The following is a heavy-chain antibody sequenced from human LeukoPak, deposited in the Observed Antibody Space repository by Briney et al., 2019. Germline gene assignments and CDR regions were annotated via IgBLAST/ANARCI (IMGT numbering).Heavy chain of an antibody. CDR2: ISRSGSPI. J-gene: IGHJ4*02. Sequence: PGGSLGLSCIVSGFTFSDYYMGWFRQAPGKGLEWVSYISRSGSPIFHADSVKGRFTISRDNAKNSLYLQMNSLRAEDTAVYFCARAQVDSSWYYRYWGQGTLVTVSS. V-gene: IGHV3-11*01. D-gene: IGHD6-13*01. CDR1: GFTFSDYY. CDR3: ARAQVDSSWYYRY.